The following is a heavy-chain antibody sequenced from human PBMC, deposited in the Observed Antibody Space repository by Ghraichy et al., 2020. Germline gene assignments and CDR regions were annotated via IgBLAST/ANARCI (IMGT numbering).Heavy chain of an antibody. J-gene: IGHJ5*01. Sequence: LSLTCVDSGFTFSSENMNWVRQTPGKGLEWVSYISSSGSPIVYADSVKGRFTISRDNAKNSLYLQITSLRDEDTGVYYCARGSGSSWFYSWGQGTLVTVSS. CDR1: GFTFSSEN. V-gene: IGHV3-48*02. CDR3: ARGSGSSWFYS. CDR2: ISSSGSPI. D-gene: IGHD6-13*01.